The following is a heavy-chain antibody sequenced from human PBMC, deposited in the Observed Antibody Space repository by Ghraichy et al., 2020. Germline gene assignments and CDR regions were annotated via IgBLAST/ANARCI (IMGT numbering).Heavy chain of an antibody. Sequence: ASVKVSCKVSGYTLTALSMHWVRQAPGKWLEWMGGFDPEDGETIYAQKFQGRVTMTEDTSTDTAYMELSSLRSEDTAVYYCATSRYSSGWYYLGGFDYWGQGTLFTGSA. CDR3: ATSRYSSGWYYLGGFDY. CDR1: GYTLTALS. D-gene: IGHD6-19*01. V-gene: IGHV1-24*01. CDR2: FDPEDGET. J-gene: IGHJ4*02.